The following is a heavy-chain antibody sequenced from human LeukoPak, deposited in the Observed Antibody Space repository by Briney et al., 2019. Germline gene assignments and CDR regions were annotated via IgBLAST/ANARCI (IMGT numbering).Heavy chain of an antibody. V-gene: IGHV4-4*07. Sequence: PSETLSLTCPVSGGSISDYSWTWIRQPAGKGLEWIGGIYTGGSTNYNPSLKSRVTMSVDTSKNQFSLNLSSVTAADTAVYYCERGTLRGRVTYYFDYWGQGALVTVSS. CDR3: ERGTLRGRVTYYFDY. CDR1: GGSISDYS. J-gene: IGHJ4*02. D-gene: IGHD2-21*02. CDR2: IYTGGST.